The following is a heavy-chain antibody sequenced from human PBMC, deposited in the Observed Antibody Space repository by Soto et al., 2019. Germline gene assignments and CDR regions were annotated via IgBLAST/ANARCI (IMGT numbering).Heavy chain of an antibody. V-gene: IGHV3-74*01. J-gene: IGHJ6*02. Sequence: EVQLVESGGGLVQPGGSLRLSCAASGFTFSSYWMHWVRQAPGEGLVWVSRINSDGSNTTYADSVKGRFTTSRDNAKNTLFLQINSLRGEDMAVYYCARHVAVATISWGTYGMDVWGQGTTVTVSS. CDR1: GFTFSSYW. CDR3: ARHVAVATISWGTYGMDV. CDR2: INSDGSNT. D-gene: IGHD5-12*01.